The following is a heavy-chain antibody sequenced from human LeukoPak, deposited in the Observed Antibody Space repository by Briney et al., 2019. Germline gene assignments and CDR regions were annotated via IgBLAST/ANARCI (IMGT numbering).Heavy chain of an antibody. CDR1: GYSFTNYW. V-gene: IGHV5-51*01. CDR2: IYPGDSNT. D-gene: IGHD2-21*02. CDR3: ARRAYCGGDCYVDH. Sequence: GESLKISCKGSGYSFTNYWIGWVRQMPGKGLEWMGIIYPGDSNTRYSPSFQGQVTISADKSISTAYLQWSGLKASDTAMYYCARRAYCGGDCYVDHWGQGTLVTVSS. J-gene: IGHJ4*02.